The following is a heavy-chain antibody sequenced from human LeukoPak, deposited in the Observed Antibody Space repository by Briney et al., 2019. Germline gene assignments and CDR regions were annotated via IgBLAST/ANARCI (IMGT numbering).Heavy chain of an antibody. CDR1: GFTFDDYG. V-gene: IGHV3-20*04. CDR3: ARVPNRAIPDYYMDV. CDR2: INWNGGST. D-gene: IGHD5-18*01. Sequence: GGSLRLSCAASGFTFDDYGMSWVRRAPGKGLEWVSGINWNGGSTGYADSVKGRFTISRDNAKNSLYLQMNSLRAEDTALYYCARVPNRAIPDYYMDVWGKGATVTVSS. J-gene: IGHJ6*03.